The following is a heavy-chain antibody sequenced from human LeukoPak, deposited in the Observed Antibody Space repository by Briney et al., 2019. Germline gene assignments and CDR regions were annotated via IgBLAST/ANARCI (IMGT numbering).Heavy chain of an antibody. Sequence: ASVKVSCKASGYTFSTHGISWVRQAPRQGLEWMGWVSPFIGNTPYAQKLQGRVTMTTDTSTSTAYMELRSLRSDDTAVYYCARDTNYIRDYWGQGTLVTVSS. D-gene: IGHD4/OR15-4a*01. CDR1: GYTFSTHG. J-gene: IGHJ4*02. CDR2: VSPFIGNT. CDR3: ARDTNYIRDY. V-gene: IGHV1-18*01.